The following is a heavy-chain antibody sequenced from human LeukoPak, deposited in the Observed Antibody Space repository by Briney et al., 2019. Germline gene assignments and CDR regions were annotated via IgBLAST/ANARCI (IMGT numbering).Heavy chain of an antibody. V-gene: IGHV4-34*01. D-gene: IGHD6-19*01. CDR2: INHSGST. J-gene: IGHJ4*02. CDR3: ARSPSRGWYHY. CDR1: GGSFSGYY. Sequence: SETLSLTCAVYGGSFSGYYWSWIRQPPGKGLEWIGEINHSGSTNYNPSLKSRVTISVDTSKNQFSLKLSSVTAADTAVYYCARSPSRGWYHYWGQGTLVTVSS.